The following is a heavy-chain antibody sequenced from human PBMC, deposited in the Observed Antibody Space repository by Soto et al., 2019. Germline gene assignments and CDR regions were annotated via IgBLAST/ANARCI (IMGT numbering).Heavy chain of an antibody. V-gene: IGHV4-4*02. CDR3: ARVRQGCSSTSCFLDP. Sequence: SETLSLTCAVSGDSISSSNWWNWVRQSPGKGLEWIGEIHHSGSTNYNPSLKSRVTISVDKSKNQFSLKLNSVTAADTAVYYCARVRQGCSSTSCFLDPWGQGTLVTV. J-gene: IGHJ5*02. D-gene: IGHD2-2*01. CDR2: IHHSGST. CDR1: GDSISSSNW.